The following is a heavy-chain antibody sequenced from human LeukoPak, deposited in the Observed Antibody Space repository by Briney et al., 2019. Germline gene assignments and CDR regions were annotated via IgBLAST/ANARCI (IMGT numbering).Heavy chain of an antibody. V-gene: IGHV5-51*01. Sequence: GESLKISCKGSGYNFTIYWIGWVRQMPGKGVEFMRVIYPGDSDTRYSPSFQGQVTISVDKSNSTAYLQWSSLKASDTAMYYCARRDYTSGRTYFHHWGQGTLVTVSS. CDR1: GYNFTIYW. D-gene: IGHD6-19*01. CDR2: IYPGDSDT. J-gene: IGHJ1*01. CDR3: ARRDYTSGRTYFHH.